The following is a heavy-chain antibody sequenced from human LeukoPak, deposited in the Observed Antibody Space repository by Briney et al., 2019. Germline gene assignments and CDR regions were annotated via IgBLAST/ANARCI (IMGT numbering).Heavy chain of an antibody. CDR1: GFTFSGSV. V-gene: IGHV3-30-3*01. CDR2: ISYDGSNK. D-gene: IGHD3-16*01. J-gene: IGHJ3*02. CDR3: ARDLGITFGGGIRGAFDI. Sequence: PGGSLRLSCAASGFTFSGSVMHWVRQAPGKGLEWVAVISYDGSNKYYADSVKGRFTISRDNSKNTLYLQMNSLRAEDTAVYYCARDLGITFGGGIRGAFDIWGQGTMVTVSS.